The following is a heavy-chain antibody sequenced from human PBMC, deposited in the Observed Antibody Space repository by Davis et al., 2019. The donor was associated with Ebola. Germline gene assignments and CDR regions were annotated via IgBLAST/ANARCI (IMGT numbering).Heavy chain of an antibody. D-gene: IGHD4-17*01. J-gene: IGHJ4*02. CDR3: ARVLGNGDLLLDY. CDR1: GGSFSGYY. CDR2: INHSGST. Sequence: MPSETLSLTCAVYGGSFSGYYWSWIRQPPGKGLEWIGEINHSGSTNYNPSLKSRVTISVDTSKNQFPLKLSSVTAADTAVYYCARVLGNGDLLLDYWGQGTLVTVSS. V-gene: IGHV4-34*01.